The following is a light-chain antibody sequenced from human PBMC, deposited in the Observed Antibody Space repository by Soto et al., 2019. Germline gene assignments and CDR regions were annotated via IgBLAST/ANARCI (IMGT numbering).Light chain of an antibody. V-gene: IGKV3-20*01. CDR3: QQYYNWPLT. J-gene: IGKJ4*01. CDR1: QTVRNNY. Sequence: EFVLTQSPGTLSLSPGERATLSCRASQTVRNNYLAWYQQKPGQAPRLLIYDASSRATGIPDRFSGGGSGTDFTLTISSLQSGDFAVYYCQQYYNWPLTFGGGTKVDIK. CDR2: DAS.